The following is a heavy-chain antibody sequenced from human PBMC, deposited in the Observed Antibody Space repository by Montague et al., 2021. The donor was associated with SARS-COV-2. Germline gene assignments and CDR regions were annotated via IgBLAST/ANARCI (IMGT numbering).Heavy chain of an antibody. CDR1: GGSISSNY. CDR3: ARWGRNYFGSIGYDAFDV. V-gene: IGHV4-59*01. CDR2: INYSGNT. Sequence: SETLSLTCTVSGGSISSNYWGWIRQPPGKGLEWIGSINYSGNTNXXPSLTSRVTISVDTSKNQSSLRLTSVTAADTALYYCARWGRNYFGSIGYDAFDVWGLGTMVTVSS. D-gene: IGHD3-22*01. J-gene: IGHJ3*01.